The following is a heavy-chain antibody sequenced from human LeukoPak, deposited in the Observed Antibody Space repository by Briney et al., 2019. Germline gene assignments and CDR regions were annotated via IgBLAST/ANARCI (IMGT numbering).Heavy chain of an antibody. J-gene: IGHJ4*02. D-gene: IGHD6-13*01. CDR2: ISDSGGST. CDR1: GFTFSSYA. CDR3: AKGSSNWRDYYYFDY. V-gene: IGHV3-23*01. Sequence: GGCLRLSCAASGFTFSSYAVSWVRQAPGKGLAWVSAISDSGGSTQYADSVKGRFIISRDNSKNTLYLQMNSLRVEDTAVYYCAKGSSNWRDYYYFDYWGQGTLVTVSS.